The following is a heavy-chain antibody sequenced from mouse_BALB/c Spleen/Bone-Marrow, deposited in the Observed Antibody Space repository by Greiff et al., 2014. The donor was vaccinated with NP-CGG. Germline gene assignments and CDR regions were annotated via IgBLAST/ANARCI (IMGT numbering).Heavy chain of an antibody. CDR1: GFTFTDYY. V-gene: IGHV7-3*02. CDR3: ARDRGLTYFDY. D-gene: IGHD2-4*01. Sequence: EVQRVESGGDLVQPGGSLRLSCATSGFTFTDYYMSWVRQPPGKALEWLGFIRNKANGYTTEYSASVKGRFTISRDNSQSILYLRMNTLRAEDSATYYCARDRGLTYFDYWGQGTTLTVSS. J-gene: IGHJ2*01. CDR2: IRNKANGYTT.